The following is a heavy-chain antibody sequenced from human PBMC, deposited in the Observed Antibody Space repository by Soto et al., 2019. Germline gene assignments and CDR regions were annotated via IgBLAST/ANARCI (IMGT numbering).Heavy chain of an antibody. D-gene: IGHD3-22*01. CDR3: AKSRYSDSSGDFYDS. Sequence: EVQLLESGGGLVQPGGSLSLSCEGSAFTFNNYAMSWVRQAPGKGLEWVSGIGGSGRTTYYADSVKGRCTISRDNSNNTLFLQMNSLRAEDTAVYYCAKSRYSDSSGDFYDSWGQGTLVTVSS. J-gene: IGHJ5*01. V-gene: IGHV3-23*01. CDR1: AFTFNNYA. CDR2: IGGSGRTT.